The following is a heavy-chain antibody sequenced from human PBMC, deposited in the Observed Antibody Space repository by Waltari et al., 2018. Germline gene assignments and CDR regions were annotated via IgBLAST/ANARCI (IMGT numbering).Heavy chain of an antibody. J-gene: IGHJ4*02. CDR2: ISGSGGGT. CDR3: AKGGSVPASYNS. D-gene: IGHD2-2*01. Sequence: EVQLLESGGGLVQPGGSLRLSCAASGFTFSRYAMSWVRQAPGKGLEWVSAISGSGGGTYYADSVKGRFSISGDNSKNTLFLQMDSLRAEDTAVYYCAKGGSVPASYNSWGQGTLVTVSS. CDR1: GFTFSRYA. V-gene: IGHV3-23*01.